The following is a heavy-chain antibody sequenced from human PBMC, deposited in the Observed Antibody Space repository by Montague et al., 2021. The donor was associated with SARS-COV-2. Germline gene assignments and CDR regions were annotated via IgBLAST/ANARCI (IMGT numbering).Heavy chain of an antibody. CDR2: IYFSGST. Sequence: SETLSLTCTVSGVSISSYYWSWIRQPPGKGLEWIGCIYFSGSTNYNPSLKSRVTISVDTSKNRFSLKLSSVTAADTAVYYCARHGRFSVIVNTPRGAFDIWGQGTMVTVSS. J-gene: IGHJ3*02. CDR1: GVSISSYY. V-gene: IGHV4-59*08. CDR3: ARHGRFSVIVNTPRGAFDI. D-gene: IGHD3-22*01.